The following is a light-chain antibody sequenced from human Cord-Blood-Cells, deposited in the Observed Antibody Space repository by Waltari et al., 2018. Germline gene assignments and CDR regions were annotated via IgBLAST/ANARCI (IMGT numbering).Light chain of an antibody. CDR3: CSYAGSSTLV. V-gene: IGLV2-23*01. CDR2: EGS. CDR1: SSDVGSYNL. J-gene: IGLJ3*02. Sequence: QSALTQPASVSGSPGQSITISCTGTSSDVGSYNLVSWYQQHPAKAPKLMIYEGSKRPSGVSNRVSGSKSGNTASLTISGLQAEDEADYYCCSYAGSSTLVFGGGTKLTVL.